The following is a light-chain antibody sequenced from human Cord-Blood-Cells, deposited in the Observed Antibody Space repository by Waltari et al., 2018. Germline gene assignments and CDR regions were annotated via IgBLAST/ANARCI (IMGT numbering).Light chain of an antibody. V-gene: IGLV2-11*01. CDR3: ASYAGSYTFV. CDR2: DVS. Sequence: QSALTQPRSVSGSPGQSVTISCTGTSSDVGGYNYVSWYQQHPGKAPKLMIDDVSKRTSRVPDRITSSKSGHTASLTISGLQAEDEADYYCASYAGSYTFVIGAGTKVTVL. J-gene: IGLJ1*01. CDR1: SSDVGGYNY.